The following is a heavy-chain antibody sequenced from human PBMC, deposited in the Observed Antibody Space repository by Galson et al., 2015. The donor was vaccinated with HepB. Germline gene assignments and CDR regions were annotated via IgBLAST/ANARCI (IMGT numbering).Heavy chain of an antibody. Sequence: SLRLSCAASGFTFSSYAMSWVRQAPGKGLEWVSAISGSGGSTYYADSVKGRFTISRDNSKNTLYLQMNSLRAEDTAVYYCARGWGSTVTLDYWGQGTLVTVSS. CDR3: ARGWGSTVTLDY. CDR1: GFTFSSYA. J-gene: IGHJ4*02. V-gene: IGHV3-23*01. CDR2: ISGSGGST. D-gene: IGHD4-11*01.